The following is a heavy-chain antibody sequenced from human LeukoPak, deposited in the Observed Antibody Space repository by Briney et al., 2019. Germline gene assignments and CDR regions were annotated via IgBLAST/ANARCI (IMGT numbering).Heavy chain of an antibody. CDR2: IGISSGNT. V-gene: IGHV3-48*01. CDR1: GFTFSAYS. J-gene: IGHJ4*02. Sequence: GGSLRLSCAASGFTFSAYSMNWVRQAPGKGLEWISYIGISSGNTKYADTVKGRFTISGDKAKNSLYLQMNSLRVEDTAVYYCARDYKYAFDNWGQGTLVTVSS. D-gene: IGHD5-24*01. CDR3: ARDYKYAFDN.